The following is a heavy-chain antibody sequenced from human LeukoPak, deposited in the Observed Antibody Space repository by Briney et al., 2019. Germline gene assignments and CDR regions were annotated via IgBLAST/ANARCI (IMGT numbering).Heavy chain of an antibody. J-gene: IGHJ4*02. CDR1: GYSISSGYY. Sequence: SETLSLTCAVSGYSISSGYYWGWIRQPPGKGLEWTGSIYHSGSTYYNPSLKSRVTISVDTSKNQFSLKLSSVAAADTAVYYCARRGHSGSYYTFDCWGQGTLVTVSS. CDR2: IYHSGST. D-gene: IGHD1-26*01. CDR3: ARRGHSGSYYTFDC. V-gene: IGHV4-38-2*01.